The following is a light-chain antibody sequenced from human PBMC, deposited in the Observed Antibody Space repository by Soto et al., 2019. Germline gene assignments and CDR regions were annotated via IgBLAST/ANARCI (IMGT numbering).Light chain of an antibody. Sequence: DIQMSQSPYSLFTSIGRRVTITRRESPTIKKYLNWYQQNPGKAPNLLISSASTLHSGVPSRFSGTKSGTDFTLTISSLKPEDFATYYCQQFYSAPITVGQGTRLEIK. CDR2: SAS. V-gene: IGKV1-39*01. CDR1: PTIKKY. CDR3: QQFYSAPIT. J-gene: IGKJ5*01.